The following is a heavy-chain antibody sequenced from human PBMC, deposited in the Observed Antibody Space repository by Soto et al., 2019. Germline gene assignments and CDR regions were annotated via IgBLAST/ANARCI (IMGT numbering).Heavy chain of an antibody. CDR3: ARGGHVVVVTAAFDY. D-gene: IGHD2-21*02. Sequence: QVQLVQSGAEVKKPGASVKVSCKASGNTFSNYYIHWVRQAPGQGLEWMGTINPSGGHTTYAQKFRGRVTXTXXXSXRTLYMELTSLRCEDTAVYYWARGGHVVVVTAAFDYWGQGTLVTVSS. CDR1: GNTFSNYY. CDR2: INPSGGHT. J-gene: IGHJ4*02. V-gene: IGHV1-46*03.